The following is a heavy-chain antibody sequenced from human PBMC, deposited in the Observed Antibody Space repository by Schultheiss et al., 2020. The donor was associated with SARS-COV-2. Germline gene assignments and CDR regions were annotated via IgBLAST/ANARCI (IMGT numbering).Heavy chain of an antibody. V-gene: IGHV3-64*04. CDR2: ISSDGGNT. D-gene: IGHD3-22*01. J-gene: IGHJ4*02. CDR3: AKDWGGYYYDSSGKFDY. Sequence: GGSLRLSCSASGFTFSSYAMHWVRQAPGKGLEYVSAISSDGGNTYYADSVKGRFTISRDNSKNTLYLQMNSLRAEDTAVYYCAKDWGGYYYDSSGKFDYWGQGTLVTVSS. CDR1: GFTFSSYA.